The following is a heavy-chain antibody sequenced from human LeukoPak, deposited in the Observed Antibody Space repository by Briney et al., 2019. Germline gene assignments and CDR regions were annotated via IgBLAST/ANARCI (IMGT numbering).Heavy chain of an antibody. CDR3: ASWGHYYDSSGYYPLVY. CDR1: GYTFTSYG. Sequence: ASVKVSCKASGYTFTSYGISWVRQAPGQGLEWMGWISAYNGNTNYAQKLQGRVTMTTDTSTSTAYMELRSLRSDDTAVYYCASWGHYYDSSGYYPLVYWGQGTLVTVSP. CDR2: ISAYNGNT. V-gene: IGHV1-18*01. J-gene: IGHJ4*02. D-gene: IGHD3-22*01.